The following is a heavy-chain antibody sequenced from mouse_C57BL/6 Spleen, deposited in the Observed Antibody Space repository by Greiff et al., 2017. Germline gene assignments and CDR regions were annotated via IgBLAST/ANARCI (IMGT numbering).Heavy chain of an antibody. Sequence: EVKLVESGGGLVKPGGSLKLSCAASGFTFSSYAMSWVRQTPEKRLEWVATISDGGSYTYYPDNVKGRFTISRDNAKNNLYLQMSHLKSEDTAMYYCARDRETAQATWYFDVWGTGTTVTVSS. CDR3: ARDRETAQATWYFDV. CDR1: GFTFSSYA. CDR2: ISDGGSYT. J-gene: IGHJ1*03. V-gene: IGHV5-4*01. D-gene: IGHD3-2*02.